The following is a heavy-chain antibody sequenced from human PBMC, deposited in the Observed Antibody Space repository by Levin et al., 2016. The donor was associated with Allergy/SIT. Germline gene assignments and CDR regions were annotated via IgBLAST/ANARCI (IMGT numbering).Heavy chain of an antibody. D-gene: IGHD2-21*01. Sequence: GESLKISCAASGFTFSSYSMNWVRQAPGKGLEWVSYISSSSSTIYYADSVKGRFTISRDNAKNSLYLQMNSLRDEDTAVYYCALMKEGILWWDAFDIWGQGTMVTVSS. V-gene: IGHV3-48*02. CDR3: ALMKEGILWWDAFDI. CDR1: GFTFSSYS. J-gene: IGHJ3*02. CDR2: ISSSSSTI.